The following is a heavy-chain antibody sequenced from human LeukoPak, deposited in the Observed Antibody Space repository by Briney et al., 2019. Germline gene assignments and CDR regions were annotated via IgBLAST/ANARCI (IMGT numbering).Heavy chain of an antibody. J-gene: IGHJ4*02. CDR2: MQPYSGNT. D-gene: IGHD2-21*02. Sequence: GASVKVSCKASGYTFSIYDINWVRQAPGQGLEWLACMQPYSGNTDYAQKFQGRLTMTRNSSTNTVYMELSSLTSEDTAVYYCARALPLDHWGQGTLVTVSS. CDR3: ARALPLDH. CDR1: GYTFSIYD. V-gene: IGHV1-8*01.